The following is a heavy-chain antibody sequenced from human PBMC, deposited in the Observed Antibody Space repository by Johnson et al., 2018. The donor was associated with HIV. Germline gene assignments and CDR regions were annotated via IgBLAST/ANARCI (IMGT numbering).Heavy chain of an antibody. V-gene: IGHV3-30*03. CDR1: GFTFFSYG. CDR2: ISYDGSNK. CDR3: ARDQAGTTDDPFDI. Sequence: QMQLVESGGGVVQPGRSLRLSCVASGFTFFSYGMHWVRQAPGKGLEWVAVISYDGSNKYYADSVKGRFTISRDNSKNTLYLQMNSLRAEDTAVYYCARDQAGTTDDPFDIGGQGTMVTVSS. D-gene: IGHD1-7*01. J-gene: IGHJ3*02.